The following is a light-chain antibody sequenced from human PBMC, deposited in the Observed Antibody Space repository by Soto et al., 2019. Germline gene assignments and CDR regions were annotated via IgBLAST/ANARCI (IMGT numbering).Light chain of an antibody. CDR3: AAWDDSLKEYV. CDR1: SSNIGNNA. CDR2: YDD. J-gene: IGLJ1*01. Sequence: QSVLTQPPSVSDAPRQRVTISCSGSSSNIGNNAVNWYQQLPGKAPKLLIYYDDLLPSGVSDRFSGSKSGTSASLAISGLQSEDEADYYCAAWDDSLKEYVFGTGTKLTVL. V-gene: IGLV1-36*01.